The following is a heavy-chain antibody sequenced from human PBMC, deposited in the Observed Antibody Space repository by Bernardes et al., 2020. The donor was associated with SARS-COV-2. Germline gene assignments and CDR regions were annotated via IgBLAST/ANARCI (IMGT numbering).Heavy chain of an antibody. Sequence: EALSLTCTVSGGSISGYYLSWIRQAPEMRLEWIGYIDNRGNTKFNPSLKSRVTISVDTSKNQFSLKVTSVTAADTAMYYCARHGAGEDLSYFDYWGRGPRSPSPQ. J-gene: IGHJ4*02. CDR3: ARHGAGEDLSYFDY. CDR2: IDNRGNT. D-gene: IGHD3-16*01. V-gene: IGHV4-59*01. CDR1: GGSISGYY.